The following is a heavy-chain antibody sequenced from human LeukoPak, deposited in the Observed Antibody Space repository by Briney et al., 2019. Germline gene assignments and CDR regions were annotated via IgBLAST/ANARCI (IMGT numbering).Heavy chain of an antibody. Sequence: ASVKVSCKASGYTFTGYYMHWVRQAPGQGLEWMGWINPKSGATTYAQKFQDRVTLTRDTSINTAYMDLSGLTSDDTGVFYCAKGATEGYYYYYGLDVWGQGTTVTVSS. J-gene: IGHJ6*02. CDR2: INPKSGAT. CDR3: AKGATEGYYYYYGLDV. V-gene: IGHV1-2*02. CDR1: GYTFTGYY.